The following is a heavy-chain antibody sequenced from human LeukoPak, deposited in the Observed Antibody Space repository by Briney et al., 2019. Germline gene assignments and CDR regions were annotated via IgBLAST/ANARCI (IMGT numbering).Heavy chain of an antibody. CDR2: IYYSGST. CDR1: GGSISSSSYY. V-gene: IGHV4-39*07. J-gene: IGHJ5*02. Sequence: PSETLSLTCTVSGGSISSSSYYWGWIRQPPGKGLEWIGSIYYSGSTYYNPSLKSRVTISVDTSKNQFSLKLSSVTAADTAVYYCARDGTPLWFGDPVSWFDPWGQGTLVTVSS. CDR3: ARDGTPLWFGDPVSWFDP. D-gene: IGHD3-10*01.